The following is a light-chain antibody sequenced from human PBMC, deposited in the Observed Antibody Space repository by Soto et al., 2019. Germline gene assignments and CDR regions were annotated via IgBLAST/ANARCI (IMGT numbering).Light chain of an antibody. V-gene: IGLV3-21*02. CDR2: DDS. CDR1: NIGSKS. J-gene: IGLJ1*01. Sequence: SYELTQPHSVSGAPGQTARITCGGTNIGSKSVHWYQQKPGQAPVLVVYDDSDRPSGIPERFSGSNSGNTATLTISRVEAGDEADYYCQVCDSSSDHQVFGTGTKVNVL. CDR3: QVCDSSSDHQV.